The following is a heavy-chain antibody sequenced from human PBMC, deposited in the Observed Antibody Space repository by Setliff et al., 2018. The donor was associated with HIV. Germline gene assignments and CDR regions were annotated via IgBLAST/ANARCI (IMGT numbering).Heavy chain of an antibody. Sequence: GGSLRLSCAASGFTFSTSEMNWVRQAPGKGLEWVSYVSGRGDSIYYAASAKGRFTISRDNAKNSLYLQMNSLIAEDTAVYYCARDFRDYVGKFDYWGQGTLVTVSS. J-gene: IGHJ4*02. CDR1: GFTFSTSE. CDR3: ARDFRDYVGKFDY. D-gene: IGHD1-26*01. V-gene: IGHV3-48*03. CDR2: VSGRGDSI.